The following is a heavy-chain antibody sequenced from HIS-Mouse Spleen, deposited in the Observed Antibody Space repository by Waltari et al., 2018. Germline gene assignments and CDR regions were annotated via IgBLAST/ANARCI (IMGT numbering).Heavy chain of an antibody. CDR3: AGYNWNYGTDY. CDR1: GGSFSGYY. CDR2: INHSGSN. Sequence: QVQLQQWGAGLLKPSDTLSLTCAVYGGSFSGYYWSWIRQPPGKGLEWIGEINHSGSNNYNPSLKSRVTISVDTSKNQFSLKLSSVTAAETAVYYCAGYNWNYGTDYWGQGTLVTVSS. J-gene: IGHJ4*02. D-gene: IGHD1-7*01. V-gene: IGHV4-34*01.